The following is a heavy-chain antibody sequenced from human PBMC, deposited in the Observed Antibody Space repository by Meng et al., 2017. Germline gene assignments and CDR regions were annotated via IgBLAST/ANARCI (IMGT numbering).Heavy chain of an antibody. D-gene: IGHD3-10*01. CDR1: SRYA. CDR3: ARDSGEATYYFDY. CDR2: IWYDGSNK. V-gene: IGHV3-30*04. Sequence: SRYAMHWVRQAPGKGLEWVAVIWYDGSNKYYADSVKGRLTISRDNAKNSLYLQMNSLRAEDTAVYYCARDSGEATYYFDYWGQGTLVTVSS. J-gene: IGHJ4*02.